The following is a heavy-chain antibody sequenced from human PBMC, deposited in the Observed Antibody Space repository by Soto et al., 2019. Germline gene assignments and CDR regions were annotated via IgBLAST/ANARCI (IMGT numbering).Heavy chain of an antibody. CDR2: INAGNGNT. CDR1: GYTFTSYA. Sequence: ASVKVSCKASGYTFTSYAMNWVCQAPGQRLDWMGWINAGNGNTKYSQKFQGRVTITRDTSASTAYMELSSLRSEDTAVYYCASEYCGGDCYSAARYGMDVWGQGTTVTVSS. J-gene: IGHJ6*02. CDR3: ASEYCGGDCYSAARYGMDV. V-gene: IGHV1-3*01. D-gene: IGHD2-21*02.